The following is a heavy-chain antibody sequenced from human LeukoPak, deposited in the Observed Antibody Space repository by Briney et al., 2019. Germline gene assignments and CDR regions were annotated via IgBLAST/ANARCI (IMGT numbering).Heavy chain of an antibody. CDR1: GGSISSGSYY. V-gene: IGHV4-61*02. D-gene: IGHD4-17*01. CDR2: IYTSGST. J-gene: IGHJ5*02. Sequence: PSQTLSLTCTVSGGSISSGSYYWSWIRQPAGKGLEWIGRIYTSGSTTYNSSLKSRVTISLDTSKNHFSLRLSSVTAADTAVYYCARGTLPKYDYGDRTPGNWFGPWGQGTLVTVSS. CDR3: ARGTLPKYDYGDRTPGNWFGP.